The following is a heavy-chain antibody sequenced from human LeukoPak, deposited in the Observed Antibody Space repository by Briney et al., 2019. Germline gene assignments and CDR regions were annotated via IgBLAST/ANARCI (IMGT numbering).Heavy chain of an antibody. CDR3: AKDRLNSNFVSHEY. J-gene: IGHJ4*02. CDR1: GFTFSSYW. Sequence: QAGGSLRLSCAVSGFTFSSYWMSWVRQAPGKGLEWVASISGSGGSTYYADSVKGRFTISRDNSKNTVYLQMNSLGAEDTAVYFCAKDRLNSNFVSHEYWGQGTLITVSS. D-gene: IGHD2/OR15-2a*01. CDR2: ISGSGGST. V-gene: IGHV3-23*01.